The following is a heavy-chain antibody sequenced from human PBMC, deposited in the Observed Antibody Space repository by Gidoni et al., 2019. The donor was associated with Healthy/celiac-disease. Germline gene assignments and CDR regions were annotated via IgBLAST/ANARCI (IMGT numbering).Heavy chain of an antibody. J-gene: IGHJ4*02. CDR3: AKDLEWLSLLPGFCFDY. CDR2: ISYYGSNK. Sequence: QVQLVESGGGVVQPGRALRLSGAAAGFTFSSYGMHWVRQAPGKGLEGVAVISYYGSNKYYADSVKGRFTISRDNSKNTLYLQMNSLRAEDTAVYYCAKDLEWLSLLPGFCFDYWGQGTLVTVSS. D-gene: IGHD3-3*01. CDR1: GFTFSSYG. V-gene: IGHV3-30*18.